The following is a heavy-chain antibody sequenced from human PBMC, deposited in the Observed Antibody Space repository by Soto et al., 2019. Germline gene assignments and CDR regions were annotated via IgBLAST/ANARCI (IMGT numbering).Heavy chain of an antibody. D-gene: IGHD3-16*01. J-gene: IGHJ5*02. CDR2: IDPRSGDT. CDR1: GYTFTDNQ. V-gene: IGHV1-2*06. Sequence: ASVKVSCKASGYTFTDNQIHWLRRAPGQRLEWMGRIDPRSGDTSFAQTSRGRVTMTRDTSTDTVYMELTRLTSDDTAIYYCARRYLLDYIRWSLDPWGQGTLVTVSS. CDR3: ARRYLLDYIRWSLDP.